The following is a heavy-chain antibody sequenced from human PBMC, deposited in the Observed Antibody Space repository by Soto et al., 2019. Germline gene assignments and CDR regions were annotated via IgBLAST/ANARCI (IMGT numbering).Heavy chain of an antibody. CDR2: INPNSGGT. J-gene: IGHJ5*02. D-gene: IGHD3-3*01. CDR1: GYTFTGYY. Sequence: QVQLVQSGAEVKKPGASVKVSCKASGYTFTGYYMHWVRQAPVQGLEWMGWINPNSGGTNDEQKFQGWVTMTRDTSISTAYMGLSRLRSDVTAVYYCARGQSTISGVVIMTPFDPWGQGTLVTVSS. CDR3: ARGQSTISGVVIMTPFDP. V-gene: IGHV1-2*04.